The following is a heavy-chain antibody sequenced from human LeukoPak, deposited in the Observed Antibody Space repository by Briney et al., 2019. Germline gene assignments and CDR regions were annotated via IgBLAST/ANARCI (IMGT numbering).Heavy chain of an antibody. V-gene: IGHV4-39*01. CDR2: IYYSGST. J-gene: IGHJ3*02. CDR3: ARNMITFGGVIVKLRAFDI. Sequence: SETLSLTCTVSGGSISSSSYYWGWIRQPPGKGREWIGSIYYSGSTYYNPSPKSRVTISVDTSKNQFSLKLSSVTAADTAVYYCARNMITFGGVIVKLRAFDIWGQGTMVTVSS. CDR1: GGSISSSSYY. D-gene: IGHD3-16*02.